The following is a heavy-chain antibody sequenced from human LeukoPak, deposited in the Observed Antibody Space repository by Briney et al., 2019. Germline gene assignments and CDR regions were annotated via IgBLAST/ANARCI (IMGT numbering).Heavy chain of an antibody. CDR3: ARYDFWSGPIDY. CDR1: GDSISSSNW. J-gene: IGHJ4*02. CDR2: VYHSGST. Sequence: PSETLSLTCAVSGDSISSSNWWSWVRLPPGKGLEWIGEVYHSGSTNYNPSLKSRVTMSVDKSKNQFSLKLNSVTAADTAVYYCARYDFWSGPIDYWGQGTLVTVSS. V-gene: IGHV4-4*02. D-gene: IGHD3-3*01.